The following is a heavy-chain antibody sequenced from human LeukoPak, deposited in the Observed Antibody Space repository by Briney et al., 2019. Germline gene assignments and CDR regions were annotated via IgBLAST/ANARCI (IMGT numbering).Heavy chain of an antibody. CDR2: IYYSGST. CDR3: ARASAVVTIGGEYYFDY. Sequence: NPSETLSLTCTVSGGSISSGGYYWSWIRQHPGKVLEWIGYIYYSGSTYYNPSLKSRVTISVDTSKNQFSLKLSSVTAADTAVYYCARASAVVTIGGEYYFDYWGQGTLVTVSS. V-gene: IGHV4-31*03. D-gene: IGHD4-23*01. J-gene: IGHJ4*02. CDR1: GGSISSGGYY.